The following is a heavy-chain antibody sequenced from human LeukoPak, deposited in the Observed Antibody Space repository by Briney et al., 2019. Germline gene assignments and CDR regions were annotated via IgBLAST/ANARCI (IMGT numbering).Heavy chain of an antibody. J-gene: IGHJ4*02. CDR3: ARGLGYYDFWSGSAPTPHFDY. V-gene: IGHV4-39*07. CDR1: GGSISISSYY. CDR2: IYYSGST. Sequence: SETLSLTCTVSGGSISISSYYWGWIRQPPGKGLEWIGSIYYSGSTYYNPSLKSRVTISVDTSKNQFSLKLSSVTAADTAVYYCARGLGYYDFWSGSAPTPHFDYWGQGTLVTVSS. D-gene: IGHD3-3*01.